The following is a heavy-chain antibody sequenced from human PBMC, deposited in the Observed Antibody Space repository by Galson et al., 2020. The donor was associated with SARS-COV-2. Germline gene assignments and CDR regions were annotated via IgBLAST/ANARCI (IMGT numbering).Heavy chain of an antibody. V-gene: IGHV1-18*01. CDR1: GYTFTSYG. J-gene: IGHJ4*02. CDR3: ASQAISYCSGGSCPYVGDY. D-gene: IGHD2-15*01. CDR2: ISAYNGNT. Sequence: ASAKVSCKASGYTFTSYGISWVRQAPAQGLEWMGWISAYNGNTNYAQKPQGRVTTTTDTSTSTAYMELRSLRSDDTAVYYCASQAISYCSGGSCPYVGDYWGQGTLVTVSS.